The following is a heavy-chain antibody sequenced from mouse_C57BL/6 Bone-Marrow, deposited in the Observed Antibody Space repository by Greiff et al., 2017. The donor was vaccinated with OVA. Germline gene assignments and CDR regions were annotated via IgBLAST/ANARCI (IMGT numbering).Heavy chain of an antibody. J-gene: IGHJ3*01. Sequence: EVQRVESGGDLVKPGGSLKLSCAASGFTFSSYGMSWVRQTPDKRLEWVATISSGGSYTYYPDSVKGRFTISRDNAKNTLYLQMSSLKSEDTAMYYCARRWGAYWGQGTLVTVSA. V-gene: IGHV5-6*01. CDR3: ARRWGAY. CDR2: ISSGGSYT. CDR1: GFTFSSYG. D-gene: IGHD1-1*02.